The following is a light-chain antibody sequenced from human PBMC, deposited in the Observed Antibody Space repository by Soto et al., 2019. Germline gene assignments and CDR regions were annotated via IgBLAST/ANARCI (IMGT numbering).Light chain of an antibody. Sequence: QSALTQPPSASGSPGQSVTISCTGTSSDVGGYNFVSWYQHHPGKAPKLIIYEVNKRPSGVPNRFSGAKSGNTASQTVSGLQAEDEGDYSGNSYAGSNIYVFGTGTKLTVL. CDR1: SSDVGGYNF. CDR3: NSYAGSNIYV. J-gene: IGLJ1*01. CDR2: EVN. V-gene: IGLV2-8*01.